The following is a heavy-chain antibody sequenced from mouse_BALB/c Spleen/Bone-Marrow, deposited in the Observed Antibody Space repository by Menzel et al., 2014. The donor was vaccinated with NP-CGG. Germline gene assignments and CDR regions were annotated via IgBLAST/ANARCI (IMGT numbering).Heavy chain of an antibody. Sequence: VQLQQSGAELVKPGASVKLSCTASGFNIKDTYMHWVKQRPEQGLEWIGRIDPANGNTKYDPKFQGKATITADTSSNTAYLQLSSLTSEDTAVYYCARSGXXXXLXAYXGQGTLVTVSA. J-gene: IGHJ3*01. CDR3: ARSGXXXXLXAY. CDR2: IDPANGNT. V-gene: IGHV14-3*02. D-gene: IGHD3-1*01. CDR1: GFNIKDTY.